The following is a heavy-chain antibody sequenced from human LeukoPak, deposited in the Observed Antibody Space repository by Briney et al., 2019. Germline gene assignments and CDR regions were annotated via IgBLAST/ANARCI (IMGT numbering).Heavy chain of an antibody. Sequence: GGSLRLSCAASGFTFSSYSMNWVRQAPGKGLEWVAVITYDGITTYSDDSVKGRFTISRDTSKSTLHLQMNNLRPEDTAVYFCVKEQGSGYYRTADYWGQGTLVTVSS. V-gene: IGHV3-30*18. J-gene: IGHJ4*02. D-gene: IGHD3-10*01. CDR2: ITYDGITT. CDR1: GFTFSSYS. CDR3: VKEQGSGYYRTADY.